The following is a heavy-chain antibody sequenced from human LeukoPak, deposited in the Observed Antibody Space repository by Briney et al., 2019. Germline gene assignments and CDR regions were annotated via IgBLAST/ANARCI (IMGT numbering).Heavy chain of an antibody. Sequence: GESLRLSCAASGFSVSMKYMAWVRQAPGKGLEWVSVIFSGGTTYYADSVKGRFTVSRDNSKNMMYLQMNSLRAEDAAVYYCARFSGPGLQHYYYYMDVWGTGTTVTFSS. CDR2: IFSGGTT. CDR3: ARFSGPGLQHYYYYMDV. CDR1: GFSVSMKY. D-gene: IGHD3-10*01. V-gene: IGHV3-53*01. J-gene: IGHJ6*03.